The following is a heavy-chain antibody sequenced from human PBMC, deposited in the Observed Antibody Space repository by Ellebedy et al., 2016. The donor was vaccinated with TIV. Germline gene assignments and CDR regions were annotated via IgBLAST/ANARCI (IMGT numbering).Heavy chain of an antibody. CDR2: ISSRRSTR. CDR1: GFTFSTYD. Sequence: PGGSLRLSCAASGFTFSTYDMHWVRQAPGKGLEWVSYISSRRSTRYYADSVKGRFAISRDNAQNSLFLQMNSLRAEDTDVYYCARGDTAMARFDYWGQGTLVTVSS. J-gene: IGHJ4*02. CDR3: ARGDTAMARFDY. V-gene: IGHV3-48*04. D-gene: IGHD5-18*01.